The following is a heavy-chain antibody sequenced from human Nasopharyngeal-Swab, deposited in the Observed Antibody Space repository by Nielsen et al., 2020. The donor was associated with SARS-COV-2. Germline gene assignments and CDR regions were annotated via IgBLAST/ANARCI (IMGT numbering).Heavy chain of an antibody. Sequence: ASVKVSCKASGYTFTSYYMHWVRQAPGQGLDWMGIINPSGGSTSYAQKFQGRVTMTRDTSTSTVYMELSSLRSEDTAVYYCAREATYYYGSGSYPWFDPWGQGTLVTVSS. CDR1: GYTFTSYY. J-gene: IGHJ5*02. V-gene: IGHV1-46*01. CDR3: AREATYYYGSGSYPWFDP. CDR2: INPSGGST. D-gene: IGHD3-10*01.